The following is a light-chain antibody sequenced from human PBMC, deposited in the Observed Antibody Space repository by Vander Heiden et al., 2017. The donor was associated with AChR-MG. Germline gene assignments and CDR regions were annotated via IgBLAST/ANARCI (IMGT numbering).Light chain of an antibody. J-gene: IGLJ1*01. CDR2: QDS. Sequence: SYEVTQQTSVPVSPGQRARINCSGAKLGDKYTYWYQPKPGQPPVLVRYQDSKRPSWIPERFSGSNSGNTATLTVSGTQAMDGADYYCQAWDSSSAVYVFGTGTKVTVL. CDR1: KLGDKY. CDR3: QAWDSSSAVYV. V-gene: IGLV3-1*01.